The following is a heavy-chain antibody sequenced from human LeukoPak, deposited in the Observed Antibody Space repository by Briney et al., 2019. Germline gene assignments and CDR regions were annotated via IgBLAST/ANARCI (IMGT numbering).Heavy chain of an antibody. CDR3: ARAYSSSWYYYYYMDV. Sequence: SETLSLTCTVSGGSISSHYWSWIRQPPGKGLEWIGYIYYSGSTNYNPSLKSRVTISVDTSKNQFSLKLSSVTAADTAVYYCARAYSSSWYYYYYMDVWGKGTTVAVSS. CDR1: GGSISSHY. D-gene: IGHD6-13*01. CDR2: IYYSGST. J-gene: IGHJ6*03. V-gene: IGHV4-59*11.